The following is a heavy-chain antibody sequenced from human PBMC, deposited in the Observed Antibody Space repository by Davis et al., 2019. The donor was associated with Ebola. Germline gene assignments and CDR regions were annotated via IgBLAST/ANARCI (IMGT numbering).Heavy chain of an antibody. V-gene: IGHV3-11*06. CDR1: GFTFSDYY. D-gene: IGHD3-3*01. Sequence: GESLKISCAASGFTFSDYYMSWIRQAPGKGLEWVSYISSSSSYTNYADSVKGRFTISRDNAKNTLFLQMNSLRAEDTAVYYCARAGYYRFDYWGQGILVTVSS. J-gene: IGHJ4*02. CDR3: ARAGYYRFDY. CDR2: ISSSSSYT.